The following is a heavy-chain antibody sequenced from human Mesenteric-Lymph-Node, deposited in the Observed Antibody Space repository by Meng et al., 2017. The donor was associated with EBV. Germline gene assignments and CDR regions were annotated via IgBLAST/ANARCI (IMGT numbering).Heavy chain of an antibody. V-gene: IGHV4-4*02. J-gene: IGHJ4*02. D-gene: IGHD6-13*01. Sequence: QVQLQGRGPGLVTPSGPLSLTCSVSGGDISSSSWWIWVRQPQGKGLEWLGEIYHSSGTTNYNPSLKSRVTISLDKSKNQFSLNLSSVTAADTAVYYCARLPPTTGYGTARSYWGQGTLVTVSS. CDR2: IYHSSGTT. CDR1: GGDISSSSW. CDR3: ARLPPTTGYGTARSY.